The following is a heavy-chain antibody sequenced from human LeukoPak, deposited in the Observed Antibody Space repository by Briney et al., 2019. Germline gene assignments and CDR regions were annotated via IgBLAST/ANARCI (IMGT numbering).Heavy chain of an antibody. J-gene: IGHJ5*02. V-gene: IGHV3-23*01. D-gene: IGHD7-27*01. Sequence: PGGSLRLSCAASGFTFSSYAMSWVRQAPGKGLEWVSAISGGGGSTYYADSVKGRFTISRDNSKNTLYLQMNSLLAEDTAVYYCAKESANWGYNWFDPWGQGTLVTVSS. CDR3: AKESANWGYNWFDP. CDR1: GFTFSSYA. CDR2: ISGGGGST.